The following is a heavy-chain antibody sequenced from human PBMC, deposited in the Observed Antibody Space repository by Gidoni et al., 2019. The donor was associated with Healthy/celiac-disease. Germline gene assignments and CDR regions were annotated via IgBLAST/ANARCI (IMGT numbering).Heavy chain of an antibody. V-gene: IGHV1-18*01. CDR3: ARDGPRDSSGWYGASDY. CDR1: GYTFTSSG. D-gene: IGHD6-19*01. J-gene: IGHJ4*02. CDR2: ISAYNGNT. Sequence: QVQLVQSGAEVKKPGASVKVSCKASGYTFTSSGISWVRQAPGQGLEWMGWISAYNGNTNYAQKLQGRVTMTTDTSTSTAYMELRSLRSDDTAVYYCARDGPRDSSGWYGASDYWGQGTLVTVSS.